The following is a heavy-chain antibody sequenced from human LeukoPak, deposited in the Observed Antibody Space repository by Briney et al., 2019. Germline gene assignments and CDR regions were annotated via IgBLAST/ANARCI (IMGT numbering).Heavy chain of an antibody. CDR3: ARDFYYGSGSYYNDY. Sequence: KPGGSLRLSCAASGFTFSSYSMNWVRQAPGKGLEWVSSISSSSSYIYYADSVKGRFTISRDNAKNSLYLQMNSLRAEDTAVYHCARDFYYGSGSYYNDYWGQGTLVTVSS. J-gene: IGHJ4*02. CDR1: GFTFSSYS. D-gene: IGHD3-10*01. CDR2: ISSSSSYI. V-gene: IGHV3-21*01.